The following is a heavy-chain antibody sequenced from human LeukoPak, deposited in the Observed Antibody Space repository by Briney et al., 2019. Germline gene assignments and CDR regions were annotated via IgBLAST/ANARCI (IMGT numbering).Heavy chain of an antibody. V-gene: IGHV4-31*01. J-gene: IGHJ4*02. D-gene: IGHD2-21*01. CDR3: ARVISGDDHFDY. CDR2: IYYSGST. CDR1: GGSISSGGYY. Sequence: ASETLSLTCTVSGGSISSGGYYWRWIRQHPGKGREWFVYIYYSGSTYYNPSLKSQVTISVDTSKNQFSLKLSSVTAADTAVYYCARVISGDDHFDYWGQGTLVTVSS.